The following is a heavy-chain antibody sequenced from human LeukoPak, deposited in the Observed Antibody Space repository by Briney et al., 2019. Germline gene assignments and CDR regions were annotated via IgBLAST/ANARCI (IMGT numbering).Heavy chain of an antibody. J-gene: IGHJ4*02. CDR2: IRNKANSFAT. V-gene: IGHV3-73*01. CDR3: TRNYDSSGYDY. CDR1: GFTFSGSA. D-gene: IGHD3-22*01. Sequence: GGSLRLSCVASGFTFSGSAMHWVRQASGKGLEWVGRIRNKANSFATAYAASVRGRFTISRDDSKNTAYLQMNSLKTEDTAVYYCTRNYDSSGYDYWGQGTLVTVSS.